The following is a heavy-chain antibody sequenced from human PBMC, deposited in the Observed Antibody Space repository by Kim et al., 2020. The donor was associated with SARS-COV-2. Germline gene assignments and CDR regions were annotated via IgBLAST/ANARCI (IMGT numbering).Heavy chain of an antibody. CDR1: GFTFSSYA. J-gene: IGHJ6*02. V-gene: IGHV3-23*01. CDR3: AKDNEALWFGELLGSYYYYGMDV. CDR2: ISGSGGST. D-gene: IGHD3-10*01. Sequence: GGSLRLSCAASGFTFSSYAMSWVRQAPGKGLEWVSAISGSGGSTYYADSVKGRFTISRDNSKNTLYLQMNSLRAEDTAVYYCAKDNEALWFGELLGSYYYYGMDVWGQGTTVTVSS.